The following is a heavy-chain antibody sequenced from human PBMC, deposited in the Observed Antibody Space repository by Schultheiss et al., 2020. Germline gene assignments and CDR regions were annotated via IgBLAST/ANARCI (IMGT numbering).Heavy chain of an antibody. D-gene: IGHD2-8*02. CDR1: GYTFTSYA. Sequence: SVKVSCKASGYTFTSYAISWVRQAPGQGLEWMGGIIPIFGTANYAQKFQGRVTITADESTSTAYMELSSLRSEDTAVYYCASWGYCTGGVCPGAFDIWGQGTMVTVSS. J-gene: IGHJ3*02. CDR2: IIPIFGTA. V-gene: IGHV1-69*13. CDR3: ASWGYCTGGVCPGAFDI.